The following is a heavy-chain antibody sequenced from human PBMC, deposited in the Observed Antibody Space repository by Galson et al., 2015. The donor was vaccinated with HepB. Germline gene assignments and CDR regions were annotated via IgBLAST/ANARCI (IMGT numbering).Heavy chain of an antibody. D-gene: IGHD3-3*01. J-gene: IGHJ6*02. CDR1: GFTFDDYT. V-gene: IGHV3-43*01. CDR2: ISWDGGST. CDR3: AKDFFPNYYYGMDV. Sequence: SLRLSCAASGFTFDDYTMHWVRQAPGKGLEWVSLISWDGGSTYYADSVKGRFTISRDNSKNSLYLQMNSLRTEDTALYYCAKDFFPNYYYGMDVWGQGTTVTVSS.